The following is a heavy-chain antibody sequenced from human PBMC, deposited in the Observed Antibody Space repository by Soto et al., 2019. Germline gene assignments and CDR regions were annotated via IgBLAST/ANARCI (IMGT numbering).Heavy chain of an antibody. D-gene: IGHD6-19*01. Sequence: SQTLSLTCAISGDSVSSNRAAWNWIRQSPSRGLEWLGRTYYRTKWYNDYAVSVKSRITINPDTSHNQFSLQLNSVTPEDTAVYYCARDPPDFPSAFDSWGPGTLVTVSS. CDR1: GDSVSSNRAA. CDR3: ARDPPDFPSAFDS. J-gene: IGHJ4*02. V-gene: IGHV6-1*01. CDR2: TYYRTKWYN.